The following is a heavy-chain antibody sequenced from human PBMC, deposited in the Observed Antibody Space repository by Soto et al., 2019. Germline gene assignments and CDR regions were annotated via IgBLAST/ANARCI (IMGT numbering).Heavy chain of an antibody. D-gene: IGHD5-18*01. CDR3: ARAVDTAMVIWFDP. CDR2: INAGNGNT. CDR1: GYTFTSYA. Sequence: GASVKVSCKASGYTFTSYAMHWVRQAPGQRLEWMGWINAGNGNTKYSQKFQGRVTITRDTSASTAYMELSSLRSEDTAVYYCARAVDTAMVIWFDPWGQGTLVTVSS. J-gene: IGHJ5*02. V-gene: IGHV1-3*01.